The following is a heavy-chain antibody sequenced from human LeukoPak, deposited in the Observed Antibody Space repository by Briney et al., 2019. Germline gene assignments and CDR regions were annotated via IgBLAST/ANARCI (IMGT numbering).Heavy chain of an antibody. CDR2: IYYSGST. V-gene: IGHV4-61*01. CDR1: GGSVSSGSYY. Sequence: KTSETLSLTCTVSGGSVSSGSYYRSWIRQPPGKGLEWIGYIYYSGSTNYNPSLKSRVTISVDTSKNQFSLKLSSVTAADTAVYYCARDTPRSFGYYYGMDVWGQGTTVTVSS. CDR3: ARDTPRSFGYYYGMDV. D-gene: IGHD3-10*01. J-gene: IGHJ6*02.